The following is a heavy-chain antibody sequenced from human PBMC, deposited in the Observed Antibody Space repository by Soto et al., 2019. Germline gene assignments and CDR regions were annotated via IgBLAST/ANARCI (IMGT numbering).Heavy chain of an antibody. J-gene: IGHJ4*02. CDR2: ISASGANT. D-gene: IGHD3-16*01. CDR1: GITFSNYA. V-gene: IGHV3-23*01. Sequence: GGSLRLSCAASGITFSNYALSWVRQAPWKGLEWVSGISASGANTYYADSVKGRFSISRDNSKNTLSLQMNSLRADDTAVYYCAKEYGGGRSMITSYFNYWGRGALVTVSS. CDR3: AKEYGGGRSMITSYFNY.